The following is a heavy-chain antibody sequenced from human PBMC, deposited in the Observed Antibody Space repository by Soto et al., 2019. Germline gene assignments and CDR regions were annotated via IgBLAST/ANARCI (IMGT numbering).Heavy chain of an antibody. Sequence: GESLKISCKGSGDAFTNYWIAWVRQMPGKGLEWMGIIYPGDSNTRYSPSFQGQVTISADKSISTAYLQWSSLKASDTAMYYCARDLDYGGHSDSFDPWGQGTLVTVSS. CDR3: ARDLDYGGHSDSFDP. V-gene: IGHV5-51*01. CDR1: GDAFTNYW. CDR2: IYPGDSNT. D-gene: IGHD4-17*01. J-gene: IGHJ5*02.